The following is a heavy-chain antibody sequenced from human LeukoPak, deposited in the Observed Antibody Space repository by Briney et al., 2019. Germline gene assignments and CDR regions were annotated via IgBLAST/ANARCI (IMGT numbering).Heavy chain of an antibody. CDR3: ERGPHGGNSANYYNGMDV. Sequence: SETLSLTCAVYGGSFSGYYWSWIRQPPGKGLEWIGEINHSGSTNYNPSLKSRVTISVDTSKNQFSLKLSSVTAAHTAVYYCERGPHGGNSANYYNGMDVWGQGTTVTVSS. CDR1: GGSFSGYY. V-gene: IGHV4-34*01. CDR2: INHSGST. J-gene: IGHJ6*02. D-gene: IGHD4-23*01.